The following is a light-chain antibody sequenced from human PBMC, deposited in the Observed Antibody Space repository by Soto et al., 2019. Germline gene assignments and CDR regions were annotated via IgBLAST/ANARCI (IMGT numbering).Light chain of an antibody. CDR2: GNT. CDR3: QSYDSSLSGWV. J-gene: IGLJ3*02. CDR1: SSNIGAGSD. Sequence: QSVLTQPPSVSGAPGQRVTISCTGSSSNIGAGSDIPWYQQLPGTAPKLLIHGNTNRPSGVPDRFSGSRSGTSASLAITGLQAEDEADYYCQSYDSSLSGWVFGGGTKLTVL. V-gene: IGLV1-40*01.